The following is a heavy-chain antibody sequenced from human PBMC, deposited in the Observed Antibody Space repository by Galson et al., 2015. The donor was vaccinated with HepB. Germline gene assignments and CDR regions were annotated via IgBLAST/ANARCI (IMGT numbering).Heavy chain of an antibody. CDR1: GGTFSSNA. D-gene: IGHD2-15*01. CDR3: ARGEVVVAAAWFDP. V-gene: IGHV1-69*13. Sequence: SVKVSCKASGGTFSSNAINWVRQAPGQGLEWMGGIIPIFRTSEYAERFQGRLTITADESTNTIYMELNSLKSEDTAVYYCARGEVVVAAAWFDPWGQGTLVIVSS. J-gene: IGHJ5*02. CDR2: IIPIFRTS.